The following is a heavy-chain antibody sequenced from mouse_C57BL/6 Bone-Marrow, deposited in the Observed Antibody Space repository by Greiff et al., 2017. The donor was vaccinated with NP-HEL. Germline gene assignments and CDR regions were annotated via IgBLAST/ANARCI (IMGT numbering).Heavy chain of an antibody. Sequence: EVKLVESGGDLVKPGGSLKLSCAASGFTFSSYGMSWVRQTPDKRLEWVATISSGGSYTYYPDSVKGRFTISRDNAKNTLNLQRSSLKSEDTAMYYCARHYYSNYFDYWGQGTTLTVSS. D-gene: IGHD2-5*01. CDR3: ARHYYSNYFDY. J-gene: IGHJ2*01. CDR1: GFTFSSYG. CDR2: ISSGGSYT. V-gene: IGHV5-6*01.